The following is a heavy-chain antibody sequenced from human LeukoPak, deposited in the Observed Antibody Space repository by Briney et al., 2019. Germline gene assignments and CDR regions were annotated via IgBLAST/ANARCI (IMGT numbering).Heavy chain of an antibody. CDR3: ARDRKVRGARGNWFDP. J-gene: IGHJ5*02. Sequence: ASVKVSCKASGYTFTGYYMHLLRQAPAQGLEWMGLINPNSGGTNYAQKFQGRVTMTRDTSISTAYMELSRLRSDDTAVYYCARDRKVRGARGNWFDPWAQGTLVTVSS. V-gene: IGHV1-2*02. D-gene: IGHD3-10*01. CDR1: GYTFTGYY. CDR2: INPNSGGT.